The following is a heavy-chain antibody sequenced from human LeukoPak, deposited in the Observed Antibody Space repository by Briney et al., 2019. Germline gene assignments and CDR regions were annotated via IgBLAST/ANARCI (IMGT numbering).Heavy chain of an antibody. CDR2: IYHSGST. Sequence: SETLSLTCAVSGGSISSSNWRSWVRQPPGKGLEWIGEIYHSGSTNYNPSLKSRVTISVDKSKNQFSLKLSSVTAADTAVYYCARGAIAVAGPTWYNWFDPWGQGTLVTVSS. J-gene: IGHJ5*02. CDR1: GGSISSSNW. V-gene: IGHV4-4*02. D-gene: IGHD6-19*01. CDR3: ARGAIAVAGPTWYNWFDP.